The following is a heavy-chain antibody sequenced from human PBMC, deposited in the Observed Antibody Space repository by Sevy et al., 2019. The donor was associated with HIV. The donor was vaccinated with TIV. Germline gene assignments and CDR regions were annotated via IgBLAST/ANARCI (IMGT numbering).Heavy chain of an antibody. CDR3: TEDSLRGTYVRGDFDH. Sequence: GGSLRLSCSAFGFPFQTYAMHWVRQAPGKGPEWLGVVSYDGSHQNYADSVKGRFIISRDNSKNIVFLQMNNVRPNDTAVYSCTEDSLRGTYVRGDFDHWGQGILVTVSS. J-gene: IGHJ5*02. D-gene: IGHD3-10*02. V-gene: IGHV3-30*07. CDR1: GFPFQTYA. CDR2: VSYDGSHQ.